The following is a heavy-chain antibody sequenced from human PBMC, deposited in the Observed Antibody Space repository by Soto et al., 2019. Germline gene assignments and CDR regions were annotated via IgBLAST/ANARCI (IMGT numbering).Heavy chain of an antibody. Sequence: EVQLLESGGGLVQPGGSLRLSCAASGFTFSSYAMSWVRQAPGKGLEWVSALSGSGGSTYYADSVKGRFTISRDNSKKTLYLQMNSLRAEDTAVYYCAKGADLVSFPFDYWGQGTLVTVSS. CDR3: AKGADLVSFPFDY. D-gene: IGHD1-26*01. J-gene: IGHJ4*02. CDR1: GFTFSSYA. CDR2: LSGSGGST. V-gene: IGHV3-23*01.